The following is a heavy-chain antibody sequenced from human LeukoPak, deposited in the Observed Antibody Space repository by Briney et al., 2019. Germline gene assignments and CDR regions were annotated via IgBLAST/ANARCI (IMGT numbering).Heavy chain of an antibody. V-gene: IGHV1-18*01. D-gene: IGHD2-2*01. J-gene: IGHJ4*02. CDR1: GYTFTSYG. CDR2: ISAYNGNT. Sequence: ASVKVSCKASGYTFTSYGISWVRQAPGQGLEWMGWISAYNGNTNYAQKLQGRVTMTTDTSTSTAYMELRSLRSDDTAVYYCAREEVYCSSTSCSPYNYWGQGTLVTVSS. CDR3: AREEVYCSSTSCSPYNY.